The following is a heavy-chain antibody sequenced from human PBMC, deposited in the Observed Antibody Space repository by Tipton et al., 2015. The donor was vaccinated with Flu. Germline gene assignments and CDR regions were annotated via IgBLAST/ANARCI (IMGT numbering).Heavy chain of an antibody. J-gene: IGHJ5*02. CDR2: VYYSGTT. Sequence: TLSLTCTVSGDSLSSYYWSWIRQPPGKGLEWIGQVYYSGTTNYNPSLKSRVTISLDKSKNQFSLKVNSMSAADTAVYYCARRDYSNYVSEPKNWFDPWGQGTLVTVSS. CDR1: GDSLSSYY. D-gene: IGHD4-11*01. V-gene: IGHV4-59*01. CDR3: ARRDYSNYVSEPKNWFDP.